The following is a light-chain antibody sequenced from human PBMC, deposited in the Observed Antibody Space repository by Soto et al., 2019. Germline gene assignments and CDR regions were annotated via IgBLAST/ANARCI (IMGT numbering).Light chain of an antibody. CDR1: EPIRNTF. CDR3: HQYGDSPLT. J-gene: IGKJ4*01. V-gene: IGKV3-20*01. Sequence: EIVLTQSPDTLSLSPGERATLSCRASEPIRNTFLAWYRQKPGQAPRLLIYGASSRAIGIPDRFSGSGSGTDYTLTITRLEPEDFPLYYCHQYGDSPLTFGGGTKVEIK. CDR2: GAS.